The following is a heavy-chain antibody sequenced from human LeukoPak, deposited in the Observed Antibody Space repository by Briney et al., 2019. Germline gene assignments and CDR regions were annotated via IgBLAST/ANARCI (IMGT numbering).Heavy chain of an antibody. CDR1: GFTFSSYG. CDR3: AKDLSRTAVAGHDY. J-gene: IGHJ4*02. CDR2: IRYDGSNK. V-gene: IGHV3-30*02. Sequence: PGGSLRRSCAASGFTFSSYGMHWVRQAPGNGLEWVAFIRYDGSNKYYADSVKGRFTISRDNSKNTLYLQMNSLRAEDTAVYYCAKDLSRTAVAGHDYWGQGTLVTVSS. D-gene: IGHD6-19*01.